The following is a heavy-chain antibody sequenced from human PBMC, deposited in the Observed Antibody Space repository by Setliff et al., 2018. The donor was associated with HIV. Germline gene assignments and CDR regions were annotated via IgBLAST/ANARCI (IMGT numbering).Heavy chain of an antibody. CDR1: GGSFSGYY. V-gene: IGHV4-34*01. D-gene: IGHD3-3*01. J-gene: IGHJ6*03. CDR3: ARGSRQLTIFGVVFKTIYYFMDV. Sequence: PSETLSLTCAVYGGSFSGYYWSWIRQPPGKGLEWIGEINHDRTTNYNPSLKSRVTISVDTSKNQFSLTLNSVTAADTAVYYCARGSRQLTIFGVVFKTIYYFMDVWGKGTAVTVSS. CDR2: INHDRTT.